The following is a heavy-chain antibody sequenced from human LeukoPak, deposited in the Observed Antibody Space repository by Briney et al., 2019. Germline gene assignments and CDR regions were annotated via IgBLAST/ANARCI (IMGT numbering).Heavy chain of an antibody. J-gene: IGHJ6*02. D-gene: IGHD6-13*01. CDR3: ARLPLAAAGRGYYYYYGMDV. CDR1: GGSISSYY. V-gene: IGHV4-59*08. CDR2: IYYSGST. Sequence: SETLSLTCTVSGGSISSYYWSWIRQPPGKGLEWIGYIYYSGSTNYNPSLKSRVTISVDTSKNQFSLKLSSVTAADTAVYYCARLPLAAAGRGYYYYYGMDVWGQGTTVTVSS.